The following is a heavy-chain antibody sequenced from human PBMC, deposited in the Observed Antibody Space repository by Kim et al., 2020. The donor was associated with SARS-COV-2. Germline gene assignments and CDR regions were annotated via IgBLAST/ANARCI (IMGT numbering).Heavy chain of an antibody. D-gene: IGHD1-26*01. CDR2: IYYSGST. CDR3: ARVLIGIVGANTNWYFDL. J-gene: IGHJ2*01. Sequence: SETLSLTCTVSGGSISSYYWTWIRQPPGKGLEWIGYIYYSGSTNYNPSLKSRVTISVDTSKNQFSLKLSSVTAADTAVYYCARVLIGIVGANTNWYFDLWGRGTLVTVSS. V-gene: IGHV4-59*01. CDR1: GGSISSYY.